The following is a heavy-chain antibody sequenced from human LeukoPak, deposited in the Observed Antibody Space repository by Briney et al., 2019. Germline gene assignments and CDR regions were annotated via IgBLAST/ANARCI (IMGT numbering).Heavy chain of an antibody. V-gene: IGHV3-7*01. Sequence: GGSLRLSCAASGFTFSSYWMSWVRQAPGKGLEWVANIKQDGSEKYYVDSVKGRFTVSRDNAKNSLYLQMNSLRAEDTAVYYCARDDCSSISCYHNWFDPWGQGTLVTVSS. CDR2: IKQDGSEK. D-gene: IGHD2-2*01. CDR3: ARDDCSSISCYHNWFDP. CDR1: GFTFSSYW. J-gene: IGHJ5*02.